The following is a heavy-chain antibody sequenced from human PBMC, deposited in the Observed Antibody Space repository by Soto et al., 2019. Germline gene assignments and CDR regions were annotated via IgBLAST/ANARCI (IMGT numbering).Heavy chain of an antibody. Sequence: GESLKISCKGSGYSFTSYWISWVRQMPGKGLEWMGRIDPSDSYTNYSPSFQGHVTISADKSISTAYLQWSSLKASDTAMYYCARRGTAMPSYGMDVWGQGTTVTVYS. V-gene: IGHV5-10-1*01. J-gene: IGHJ6*02. D-gene: IGHD5-18*01. CDR2: IDPSDSYT. CDR3: ARRGTAMPSYGMDV. CDR1: GYSFTSYW.